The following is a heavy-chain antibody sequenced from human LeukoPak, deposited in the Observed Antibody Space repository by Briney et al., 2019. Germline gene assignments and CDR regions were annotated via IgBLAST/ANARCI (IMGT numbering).Heavy chain of an antibody. D-gene: IGHD3-3*01. CDR2: ISGYNGNR. CDR3: ARVPTVFGADPEQNHLDL. J-gene: IGHJ5*02. V-gene: IGHV1-18*01. Sequence: ASVKLSCKASGYTFVSYGITGVRQAPGQGLEWMGWISGYNGNRKFAQNFLGRVSMTTDSSTSTAYMELGSLRYDDTAVYYCARVPTVFGADPEQNHLDLWGQGTLVIVSS. CDR1: GYTFVSYG.